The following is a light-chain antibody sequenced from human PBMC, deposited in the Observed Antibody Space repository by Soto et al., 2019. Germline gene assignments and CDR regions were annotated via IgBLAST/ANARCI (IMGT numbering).Light chain of an antibody. CDR3: QQRSNWPFT. CDR1: QSVSSY. V-gene: IGKV3-11*01. J-gene: IGKJ4*01. Sequence: ELVLTQSPATLSLSPGERATLSCRASQSVSSYLAWYQQKPGQAPRLLIYDASNRATGIPARFSGSGSGTDFTLTISSLEPEDFAVYYCQQRSNWPFTFGGGTKVDIK. CDR2: DAS.